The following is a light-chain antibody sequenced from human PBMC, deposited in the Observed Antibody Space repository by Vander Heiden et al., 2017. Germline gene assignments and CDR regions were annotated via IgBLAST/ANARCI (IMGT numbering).Light chain of an antibody. CDR3: AAWDDSLSGSV. CDR2: RNN. J-gene: IGLJ2*01. Sequence: QSVLTQPPSASGTPGQRVTISCSGSSSNIGSNYVYWYQQLPGTAPKLPIYRNNQRPSGVPDRFSGSKSGTSASLAISGLRSEDEADYYCAAWDDSLSGSVFGGGTKLTVL. CDR1: SSNIGSNY. V-gene: IGLV1-47*01.